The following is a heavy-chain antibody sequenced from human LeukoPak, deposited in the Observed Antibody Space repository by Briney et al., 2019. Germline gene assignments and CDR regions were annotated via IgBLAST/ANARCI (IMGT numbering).Heavy chain of an antibody. D-gene: IGHD5-18*01. J-gene: IGHJ4*02. Sequence: SETLSLTCAVYGGSFSGYDWSWIRQPDGKGLEWIGRIYTSGSTNYNPSLKSRVTMSVDTSKNQFSLKLSSVTAADTAVYYCARGWGYSYGNWGQGTLVTVSS. CDR1: GGSFSGYD. CDR3: ARGWGYSYGN. V-gene: IGHV4-59*10. CDR2: IYTSGST.